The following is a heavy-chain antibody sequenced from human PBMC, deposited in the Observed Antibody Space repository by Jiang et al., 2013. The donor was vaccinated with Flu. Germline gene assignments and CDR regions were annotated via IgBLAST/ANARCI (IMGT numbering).Heavy chain of an antibody. CDR1: GFTFSSYG. Sequence: SGGGVVQPGRSLRLSCAASGFTFSSYGMHWVRQAPGKGLEWVAVIWYDGSNKYYADSVKGRFTISRDNSKNTLYLQMNSLRAEDTAVYYCARDGEYYGSGSYPYYYYGMDVWGQGTTVTVSS. D-gene: IGHD3-10*01. J-gene: IGHJ6*02. CDR2: IWYDGSNK. CDR3: ARDGEYYGSGSYPYYYYGMDV. V-gene: IGHV3-33*01.